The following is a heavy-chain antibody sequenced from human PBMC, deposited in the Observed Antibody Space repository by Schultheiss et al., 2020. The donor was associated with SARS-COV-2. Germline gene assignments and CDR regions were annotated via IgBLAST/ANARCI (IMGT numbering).Heavy chain of an antibody. CDR3: VRDRSWWTPYNCFDL. D-gene: IGHD2-15*01. CDR1: GGSFSGYY. Sequence: SETLSLTCAVYGGSFSGYYWSWIRQPPGKGLEWIGEINHSGSTNYNPSLKSRLTISGDTSKNQFSLKVNSVTAADTAVYYCVRDRSWWTPYNCFDLWGRGPRVTVP. V-gene: IGHV4-34*01. CDR2: INHSGST. J-gene: IGHJ5*02.